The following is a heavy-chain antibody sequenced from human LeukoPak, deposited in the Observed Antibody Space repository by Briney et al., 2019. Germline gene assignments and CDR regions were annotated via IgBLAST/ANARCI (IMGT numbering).Heavy chain of an antibody. CDR3: ARDPTIFGVVTKVLDY. Sequence: ASGKVSCKAAGYTFTGYYVHWVRQAPGQGLEWMGWINPNSGGTNYAQKFQGRVTMTRDTSISTAYMELSRLRSDDTAVYYCARDPTIFGVVTKVLDYWGQGTLVTVSS. CDR1: GYTFTGYY. D-gene: IGHD3-3*01. J-gene: IGHJ4*02. V-gene: IGHV1-2*02. CDR2: INPNSGGT.